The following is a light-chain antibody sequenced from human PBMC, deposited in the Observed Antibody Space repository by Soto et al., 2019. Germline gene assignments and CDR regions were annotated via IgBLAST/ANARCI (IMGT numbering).Light chain of an antibody. CDR1: QSVSSTY. CDR2: GAA. Sequence: EIVLTQSPGTLSLSPGERATLSCRASQSVSSTYFAWYQQKPGQALRLLIYGAASRATGIPDRFSGSRSGTDFTLTISGLDPGDFAVYYCQQYCSSPPAFGHGTKLEIK. CDR3: QQYCSSPPA. J-gene: IGKJ2*01. V-gene: IGKV3-20*01.